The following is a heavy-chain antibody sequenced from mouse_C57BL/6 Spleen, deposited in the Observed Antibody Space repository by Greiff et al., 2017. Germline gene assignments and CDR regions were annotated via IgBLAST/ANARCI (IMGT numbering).Heavy chain of an antibody. CDR1: GFTFSSYA. CDR3: ARDIYYDYDTFAY. V-gene: IGHV5-4*01. Sequence: DVMLVESGGGLVKPGGSLKLSCAASGFTFSSYAMSWVRQTPEKRLEWVATISDGGSYTYYPDNVKGRFTISRDNAKNNLYLQMSHLKSEDTAMYYCARDIYYDYDTFAYWGQGTLVTVSA. D-gene: IGHD2-4*01. J-gene: IGHJ3*01. CDR2: ISDGGSYT.